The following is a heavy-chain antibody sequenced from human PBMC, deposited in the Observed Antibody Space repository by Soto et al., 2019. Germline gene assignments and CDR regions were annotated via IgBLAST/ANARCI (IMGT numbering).Heavy chain of an antibody. CDR2: ISGSGGST. CDR3: AKDRARSSSSTIYFDY. J-gene: IGHJ4*02. Sequence: PGGSLRLSCAASGFTFSSYAMSWVRQAPGKGLEWVSAISGSGGSTYYADSVKGRFTISRDNSKNTLYLQMNSLRAEDTAVYYCAKDRARSSSSTIYFDYWGQGTLVTVSS. CDR1: GFTFSSYA. D-gene: IGHD6-6*01. V-gene: IGHV3-23*01.